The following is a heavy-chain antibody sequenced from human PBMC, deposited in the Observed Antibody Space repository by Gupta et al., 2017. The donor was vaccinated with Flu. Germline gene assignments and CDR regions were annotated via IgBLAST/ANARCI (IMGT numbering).Heavy chain of an antibody. CDR1: GFTFGDHA. CDR3: TRTKHDFWSGYPDWHFDL. Sequence: EVQLVESGGGLVQPGRSLRLSCTGSGFTFGDHAVSWVRQAPGKGLEWLSFIRSKAYGGTIEYAASVEGRFIISRDDSKSIAYLQLNSLKTEDTAMYYCTRTKHDFWSGYPDWHFDLWGLGTLVTVSS. V-gene: IGHV3-49*04. J-gene: IGHJ2*01. CDR2: IRSKAYGGTI. D-gene: IGHD3-3*01.